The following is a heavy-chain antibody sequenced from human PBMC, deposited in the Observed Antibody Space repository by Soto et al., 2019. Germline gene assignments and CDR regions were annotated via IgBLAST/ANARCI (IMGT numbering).Heavy chain of an antibody. Sequence: QVQLVESGGGVVQPGRSLRLSCAASGFTFSSYGMHWVRQAPGKGLEWVAVVSYDGSNKYYADSVKGRFTISRDNSKNTLYLQMNSLRAEDTAVYYCAKCRGGGYDRMDAFDIWGQGTMVTVSS. CDR2: VSYDGSNK. CDR3: AKCRGGGYDRMDAFDI. J-gene: IGHJ3*02. V-gene: IGHV3-30*18. CDR1: GFTFSSYG. D-gene: IGHD5-12*01.